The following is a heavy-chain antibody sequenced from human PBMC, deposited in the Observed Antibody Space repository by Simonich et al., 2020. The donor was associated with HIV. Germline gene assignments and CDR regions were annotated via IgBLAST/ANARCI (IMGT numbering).Heavy chain of an antibody. CDR2: NNHSGSN. D-gene: IGHD6-13*01. V-gene: IGHV4-34*01. CDR1: GGSFNTYY. CDR3: ARGRYSSSSHDVFDS. J-gene: IGHJ3*02. Sequence: QVQLQQWGAGLLKPSETLSLSCAVYGGSFNTYYWCWSRHPPGKGLEWIGENNHSGSNNYNPSPKSRVTISVDTSKNQFSLKLSSVTAADTAVYYCARGRYSSSSHDVFDSWGQGTMVTVSS.